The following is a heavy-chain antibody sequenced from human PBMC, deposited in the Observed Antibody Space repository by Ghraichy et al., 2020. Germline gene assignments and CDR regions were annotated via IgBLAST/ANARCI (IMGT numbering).Heavy chain of an antibody. Sequence: SVKVSCKASGGTFSSYAISWVRQAPGQGLEWMGGIIPIFGTANYAQKFQGRVTITTDESTSTAYMELSSLRSEDTAVYYCARDRGIAGAFDIWGQGTMVTVSS. CDR1: GGTFSSYA. D-gene: IGHD6-13*01. J-gene: IGHJ3*02. CDR3: ARDRGIAGAFDI. V-gene: IGHV1-69*05. CDR2: IIPIFGTA.